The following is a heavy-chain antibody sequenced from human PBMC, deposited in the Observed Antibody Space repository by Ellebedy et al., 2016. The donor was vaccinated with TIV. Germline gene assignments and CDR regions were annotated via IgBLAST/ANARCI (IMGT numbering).Heavy chain of an antibody. CDR2: INDGATVT. J-gene: IGHJ4*02. CDR3: ASSRYHYYVGNTIFAY. V-gene: IGHV3-23*01. CDR1: GYTFSSYA. D-gene: IGHD3-10*02. Sequence: GESLKISCTASGYTFSSYAMSWVRQAPGKGLEWVSGINDGATVTAYAASLRGRFTISRDNSKKTLDLQMNNLRAEDTAMYYCASSRYHYYVGNTIFAYWGQGTLVTVAS.